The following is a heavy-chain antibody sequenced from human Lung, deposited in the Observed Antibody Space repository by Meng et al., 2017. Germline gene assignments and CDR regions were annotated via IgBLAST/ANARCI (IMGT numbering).Heavy chain of an antibody. V-gene: IGHV4-30-4*01. CDR3: ARGQKGYFDL. CDR2: IYNSGST. CDR1: GGSISSSNYY. J-gene: IGHJ2*01. Sequence: VQLQESGPGLVKPSQHLTLTSTCSGGSISSSNYYWSWIRQPPGKGLEWSGHIYNSGSTYYNPSLKSRITISVDTSKNQFSLKLSSVTAADTAVYYCARGQKGYFDLWGRGTLVTVSS.